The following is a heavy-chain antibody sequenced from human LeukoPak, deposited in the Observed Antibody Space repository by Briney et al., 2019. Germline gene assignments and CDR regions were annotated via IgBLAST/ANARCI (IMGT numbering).Heavy chain of an antibody. J-gene: IGHJ6*02. V-gene: IGHV1-2*04. CDR1: GYTFTGYF. CDR3: ARLSSAGDDYFYGMDV. Sequence: GASVKVSCKASGYTFTGYFMHWVRQAPGQGLEWMGWISPNSGGTNYAQKFQGWVTMTRDTSISTAYMELSRLRSDDTAVYYCARLSSAGDDYFYGMDVWGQGTTVTVSS. D-gene: IGHD6-25*01. CDR2: ISPNSGGT.